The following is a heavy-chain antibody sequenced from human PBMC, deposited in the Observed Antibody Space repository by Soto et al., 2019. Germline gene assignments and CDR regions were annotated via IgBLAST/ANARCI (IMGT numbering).Heavy chain of an antibody. CDR3: AKARGSNGMDV. D-gene: IGHD2-15*01. V-gene: IGHV3-30*18. CDR2: ISDDGSNK. Sequence: GGSLRLSCAASGFTFRSYGMHWVRQAPGKGLEWVAIISDDGSNKDHADYVKGRFTISRDNPKNTLYLQINSLRAEDTAVYYCAKARGSNGMDVWGQGTTVTVSS. J-gene: IGHJ6*02. CDR1: GFTFRSYG.